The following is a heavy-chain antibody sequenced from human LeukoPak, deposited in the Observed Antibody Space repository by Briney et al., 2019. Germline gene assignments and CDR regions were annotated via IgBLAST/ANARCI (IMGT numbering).Heavy chain of an antibody. J-gene: IGHJ4*02. CDR2: VHSSGTVK. D-gene: IGHD5-12*01. CDR1: RFPFSIYE. V-gene: IGHV3-48*03. Sequence: GGSLRLSCVVSRFPFSIYEMNWVRQAPGKGLEWVSNVHSSGTVKYYSDSVKGRFSISRDNAKSSLYLQMNSLRVEDTAVYYCALLTVASDFDYWGQGALVTVSS. CDR3: ALLTVASDFDY.